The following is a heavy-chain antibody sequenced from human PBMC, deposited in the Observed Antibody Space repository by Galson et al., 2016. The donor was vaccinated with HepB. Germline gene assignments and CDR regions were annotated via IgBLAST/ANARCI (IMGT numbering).Heavy chain of an antibody. Sequence: SETLSLTCGVYGGSFSEYYLTWLRQPPGKRLEWIGEINHNGNTNYHPSLKSRVTISQHTSKKVFSLKVNSVTAADTAVYYCARGRLVGEFHFDYWGQGSLVTVSS. J-gene: IGHJ4*02. CDR2: INHNGNT. CDR3: ARGRLVGEFHFDY. D-gene: IGHD3-10*01. CDR1: GGSFSEYY. V-gene: IGHV4-34*01.